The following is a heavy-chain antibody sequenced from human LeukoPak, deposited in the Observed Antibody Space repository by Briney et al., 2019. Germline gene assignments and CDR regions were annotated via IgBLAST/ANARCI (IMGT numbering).Heavy chain of an antibody. CDR3: AKAVGKLRFLEAYMDV. V-gene: IGHV3-11*04. Sequence: PGGSLRLSCAASGFTFSDYYMSWIRQAPGKGLEWVSYISSSGSTIYYADSVKGRFTISRDNAKNSLYLQMNSLRAEDTAVYYCAKAVGKLRFLEAYMDVWGKGTTVTVSS. CDR2: ISSSGSTI. D-gene: IGHD3-3*01. CDR1: GFTFSDYY. J-gene: IGHJ6*03.